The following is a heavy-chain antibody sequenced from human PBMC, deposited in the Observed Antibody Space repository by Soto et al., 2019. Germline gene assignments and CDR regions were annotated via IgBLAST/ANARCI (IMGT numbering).Heavy chain of an antibody. CDR3: AKNGVSSSLSTIDS. V-gene: IGHV3-23*01. CDR1: GLTFSRNA. Sequence: PGWSLRLSCATSGLTFSRNAMSWVRPAPAKGLDWVSGISGSGRNTYYADSVKGRFTISRDESKNTEFVQMNSLRAEDTAVYYCAKNGVSSSLSTIDSWGQGTLVTVSS. J-gene: IGHJ4*02. D-gene: IGHD6-6*01. CDR2: ISGSGRNT.